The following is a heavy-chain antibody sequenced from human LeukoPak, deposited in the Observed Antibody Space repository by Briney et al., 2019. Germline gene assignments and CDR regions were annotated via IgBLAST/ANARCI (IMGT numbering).Heavy chain of an antibody. CDR2: ISKSGDHT. CDR3: ASPLSSNWYNY. D-gene: IGHD6-13*01. V-gene: IGHV3-23*01. J-gene: IGHJ4*02. CDR1: GFTFSRYA. Sequence: GASLRLSCAASGFTFSRYAMSWVHQAPGKGLEWVSAISKSGDHTYYADSVKGRFTISRDNSKDTLYLRMNSLRAEDTALYYCASPLSSNWYNYWGQGTLVTVSS.